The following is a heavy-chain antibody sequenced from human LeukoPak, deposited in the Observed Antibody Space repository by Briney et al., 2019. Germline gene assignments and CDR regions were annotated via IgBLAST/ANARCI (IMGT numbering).Heavy chain of an antibody. Sequence: SETLSLTCTVSGTSISSYYWSWIRQPPGKGLEWIGYIYYSGSTNYNPSLKSRVTISVDTSKNQFSLKLSSVTAADTAVYYCARDLRQQLVKRAFDIWGQGTMVTVSS. D-gene: IGHD6-13*01. CDR2: IYYSGST. V-gene: IGHV4-59*12. CDR1: GTSISSYY. J-gene: IGHJ3*02. CDR3: ARDLRQQLVKRAFDI.